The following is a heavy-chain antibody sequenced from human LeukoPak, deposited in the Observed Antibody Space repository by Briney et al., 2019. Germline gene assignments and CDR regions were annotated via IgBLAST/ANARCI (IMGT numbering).Heavy chain of an antibody. CDR2: LSGRGSST. J-gene: IGHJ2*01. V-gene: IGHV3-23*01. Sequence: GGSLRLSCAASGLTFSSYAVSWVRQAPGKGLEWVSSLSGRGSSTYYADSVKGRFTISRDNSKNTLYLQMDSLRTEDTAVYYCARDYCGGDCFSTWWYFDLWGRGTLVTVSS. CDR1: GLTFSSYA. CDR3: ARDYCGGDCFSTWWYFDL. D-gene: IGHD2-21*02.